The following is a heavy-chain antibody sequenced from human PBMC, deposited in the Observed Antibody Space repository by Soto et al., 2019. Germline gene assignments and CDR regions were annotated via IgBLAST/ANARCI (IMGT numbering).Heavy chain of an antibody. CDR1: GFTFSSYA. V-gene: IGHV3-30-3*01. D-gene: IGHD6-13*01. Sequence: GGSLRLSCAASGFTFSSYAMHWVRQAPGKGLEWVAVISYDGSNKYYADSVKGRFTISRDNSKNTLYLQMNSLRAEDTAVYYCARDRIAAAYYYYGMDVWGQGTTVTVSS. J-gene: IGHJ6*02. CDR2: ISYDGSNK. CDR3: ARDRIAAAYYYYGMDV.